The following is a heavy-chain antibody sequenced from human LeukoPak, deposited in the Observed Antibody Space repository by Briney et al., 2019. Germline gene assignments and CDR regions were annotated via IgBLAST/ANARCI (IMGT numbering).Heavy chain of an antibody. CDR1: GGSISSYY. V-gene: IGHV4-59*01. J-gene: IGHJ4*02. CDR2: IYYSGST. D-gene: IGHD3-10*01. CDR3: ARDHGDY. Sequence: SETLSLTCTVSGGSISSYYWSWIRQPPGKGLEWIGYIYYSGSTNYNPSLKSRVTISVDTSKNQFSLKLSSVTAADTAVYYCARDHGDYWGQGTLVTVSS.